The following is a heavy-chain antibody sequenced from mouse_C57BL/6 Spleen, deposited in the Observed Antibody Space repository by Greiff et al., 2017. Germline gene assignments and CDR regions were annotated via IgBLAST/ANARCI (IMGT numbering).Heavy chain of an antibody. CDR2: IDPSDSYT. D-gene: IGHD1-1*01. Sequence: QVQLQQPGAELVMPGASVKLSCKASGYTFTSYWMHWVKQRPGQGLEWIGEIDPSDSYTNYNQKFKGKSTFTVDKSSSTAYMQISSLTSEDSAVYYCARITTGGFAYWGQGTLVTVSA. CDR3: ARITTGGFAY. V-gene: IGHV1-69*01. J-gene: IGHJ3*01. CDR1: GYTFTSYW.